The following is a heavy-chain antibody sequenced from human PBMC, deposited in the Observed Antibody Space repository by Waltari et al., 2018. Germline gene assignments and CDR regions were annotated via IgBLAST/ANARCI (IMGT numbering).Heavy chain of an antibody. CDR2: ISGPGGRT. D-gene: IGHD5-18*01. J-gene: IGHJ6*02. V-gene: IGHV3-23*01. CDR3: AKPAIVGNTAHFYGFDV. CDR1: GFTFSNHA. Sequence: EVQLLESGGGLVQPGGSLRLSCAASGFTFSNHAMTWVRQAPGKGLEWVSSISGPGGRTYYADSVEGRFTISRDNSHNTVYLQMNSLGVGDSALYFCAKPAIVGNTAHFYGFDVWGQGTTVTVSS.